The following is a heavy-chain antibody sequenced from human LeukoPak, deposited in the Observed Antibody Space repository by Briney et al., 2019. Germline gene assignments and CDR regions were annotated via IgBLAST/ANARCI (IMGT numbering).Heavy chain of an antibody. Sequence: SETLSLTCAVYGGSFSGYYWSWIRQPPGKGLEWIGEINHSGSTNYNPSLKRRVTISVDTSKNQFSLKLSSVTAADTAVYYCARGVGFTFGGVIVRYSYYYMDVWGKGTTVTVSS. D-gene: IGHD3-16*02. V-gene: IGHV4-34*01. CDR2: INHSGST. J-gene: IGHJ6*03. CDR1: GGSFSGYY. CDR3: ARGVGFTFGGVIVRYSYYYMDV.